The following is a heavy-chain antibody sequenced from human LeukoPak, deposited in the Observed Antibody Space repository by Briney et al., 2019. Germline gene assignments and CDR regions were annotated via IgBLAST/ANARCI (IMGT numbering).Heavy chain of an antibody. CDR1: GFTFSSYS. CDR3: ARDQLLWFGAQSYYYMDV. V-gene: IGHV3-21*01. J-gene: IGHJ6*03. CDR2: ISSSSSYI. Sequence: GGSPRLSCAASGFTFSSYSMNWVRQAPGKGLEWVSSISSSSSYIYYADSVKGRFTISRDNAKNSLYLQMNSLRAEDTAVYYCARDQLLWFGAQSYYYMDVWGKGTTVTVSS. D-gene: IGHD3-10*01.